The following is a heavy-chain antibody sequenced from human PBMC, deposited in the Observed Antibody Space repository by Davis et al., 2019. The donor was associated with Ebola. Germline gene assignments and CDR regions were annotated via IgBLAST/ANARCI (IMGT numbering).Heavy chain of an antibody. Sequence: GESLKISCAASGFTFSSYGMHWVRQAPGKGLEWVAVISYDGSNKYYADSVKGRFTISRDNSKNTLCLQMNSLRAEDTAVYYCAKDRDTVTQDDLYYYYYGMDVWGQGTTVTVSS. V-gene: IGHV3-30*18. CDR3: AKDRDTVTQDDLYYYYYGMDV. CDR2: ISYDGSNK. CDR1: GFTFSSYG. D-gene: IGHD4-17*01. J-gene: IGHJ6*02.